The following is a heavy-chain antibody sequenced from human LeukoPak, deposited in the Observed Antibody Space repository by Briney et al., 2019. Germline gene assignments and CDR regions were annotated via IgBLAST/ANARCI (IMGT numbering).Heavy chain of an antibody. J-gene: IGHJ2*01. CDR3: ARREGYSYGWYFDL. CDR2: IYYSGST. V-gene: IGHV4-30-4*08. CDR1: GGSISSYY. Sequence: SETLSLTCTVSGGSISSYYWSWIRQPPGKGLEWIGYIYYSGSTYYNPSLKSRVTISVDTSKNQFSLKLSSVTAADTAVYYCARREGYSYGWYFDLWGRGTLVTVSS. D-gene: IGHD5-18*01.